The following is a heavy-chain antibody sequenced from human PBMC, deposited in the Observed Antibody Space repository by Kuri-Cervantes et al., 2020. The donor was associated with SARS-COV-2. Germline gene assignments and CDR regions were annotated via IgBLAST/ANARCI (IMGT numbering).Heavy chain of an antibody. CDR3: ARDADSSSWYAY. Sequence: GGSLRLSCAASGFTVSSYWMSWVRQAPGKGLEWVANIKQDGSERFYVDSVKGRFTISRDNAKNSLYLQMDSLRVEDTAVYYCARDADSSSWYAYWGQGALVTVSS. CDR1: GFTVSSYW. V-gene: IGHV3-7*01. J-gene: IGHJ4*02. D-gene: IGHD3-22*01. CDR2: IKQDGSER.